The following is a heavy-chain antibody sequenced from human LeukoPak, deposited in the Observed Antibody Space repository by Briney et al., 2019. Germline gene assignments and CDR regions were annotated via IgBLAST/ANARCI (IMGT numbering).Heavy chain of an antibody. D-gene: IGHD5-18*01. V-gene: IGHV3-9*01. J-gene: IGHJ4*02. CDR1: GFTFDDYA. Sequence: GGSLRPSCAASGFTFDDYAMHWVRQAPGKGLEWVSGISWNSGSIAYADSVKGRFTTSRDNAKNSLYLQMNSLRAEDTALYYCAKDLTGGYSYGRYFDYWGQGTLVTVSS. CDR2: ISWNSGSI. CDR3: AKDLTGGYSYGRYFDY.